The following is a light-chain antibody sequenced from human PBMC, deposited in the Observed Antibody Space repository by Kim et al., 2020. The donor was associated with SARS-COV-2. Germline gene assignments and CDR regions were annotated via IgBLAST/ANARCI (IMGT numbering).Light chain of an antibody. V-gene: IGLV3-19*01. CDR2: GKN. CDR3: NSRDSSGNLVV. J-gene: IGLJ2*01. CDR1: RLRSYY. Sequence: SSELTQDPAVSVALGQTVRITCQGDRLRSYYASWYQQKPGQAPVLVIYGKNNRPSGIPDRFSGSSSGNTASLTITGAQAEDEADYYCNSRDSSGNLVVFGGGTQLTVL.